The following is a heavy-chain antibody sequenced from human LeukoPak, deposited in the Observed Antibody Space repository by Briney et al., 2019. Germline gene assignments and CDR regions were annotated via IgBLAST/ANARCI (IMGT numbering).Heavy chain of an antibody. V-gene: IGHV3-21*01. Sequence: GGSLRLSCAASGFTFSSYSMNWVRQAPGKGLEWGSSISSSSSYIYYADSVKGRFTISRDNAKNSLYLQMNSLRAEDTAVYYCARKSAQGAFDIWGQGTMVTVSS. CDR3: ARKSAQGAFDI. CDR2: ISSSSSYI. CDR1: GFTFSSYS. J-gene: IGHJ3*02.